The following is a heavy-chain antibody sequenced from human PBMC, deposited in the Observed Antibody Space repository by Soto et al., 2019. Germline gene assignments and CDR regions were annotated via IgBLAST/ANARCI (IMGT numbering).Heavy chain of an antibody. Sequence: ASVNVSCKASGYTFTSYGISWVRQAPGQGLEWMGWISAYNGNTNYAQKLQGRVTMTTDTSTSTAYMELRSLRSDDTAVYYCARGFSTYDSSGYYPSGYWGQGTLVTVSS. CDR2: ISAYNGNT. CDR1: GYTFTSYG. D-gene: IGHD3-22*01. J-gene: IGHJ4*02. CDR3: ARGFSTYDSSGYYPSGY. V-gene: IGHV1-18*01.